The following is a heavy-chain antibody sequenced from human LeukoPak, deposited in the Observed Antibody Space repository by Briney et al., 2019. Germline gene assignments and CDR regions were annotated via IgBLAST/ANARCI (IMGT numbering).Heavy chain of an antibody. CDR2: IYYSGST. D-gene: IGHD1-26*01. CDR3: ARDAPIVGGFDY. CDR1: GGSISSYY. V-gene: IGHV4-59*01. J-gene: IGHJ4*02. Sequence: PSETLSLTCTVSGGSISSYYWSWIRQPPGKGLEWIGYIYYSGSTNYNPSLKSRVTISVDTSKNQFSLKLSSVTAADTAVYYCARDAPIVGGFDYWGQGTLVTVSS.